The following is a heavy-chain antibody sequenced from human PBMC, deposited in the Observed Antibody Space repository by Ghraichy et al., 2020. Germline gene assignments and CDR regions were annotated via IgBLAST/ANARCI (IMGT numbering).Heavy chain of an antibody. CDR2: IHHSGNT. CDR3: ARRGVVYASLDT. CDR1: GGSISSSNW. V-gene: IGHV4-4*02. J-gene: IGHJ5*02. D-gene: IGHD2-8*02. Sequence: SETLSLTCAVSGGSISSSNWWSWVRQPPGKGLEWIGEIHHSGNTNYNPSLKSRVTMSVDKSKNQFSLNLSSVTAADTAVYYCARRGVVYASLDTWGQGALVTVSS.